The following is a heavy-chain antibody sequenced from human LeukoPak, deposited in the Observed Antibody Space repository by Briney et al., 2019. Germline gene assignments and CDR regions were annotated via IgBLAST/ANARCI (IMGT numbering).Heavy chain of an antibody. CDR2: IYHSGST. CDR3: VSGGAFGSGSVYDY. Sequence: TASETLSLTCAVSGYSISSGYYWGWIRQPPGKGLEWIGSIYHSGSTYYNPSLKSRVTISVDTSKNQFSLKLSSVTAADTAVYYCVSGGAFGSGSVYDYWGQGTLVTVSS. V-gene: IGHV4-38-2*01. D-gene: IGHD3-10*01. CDR1: GYSISSGYY. J-gene: IGHJ4*02.